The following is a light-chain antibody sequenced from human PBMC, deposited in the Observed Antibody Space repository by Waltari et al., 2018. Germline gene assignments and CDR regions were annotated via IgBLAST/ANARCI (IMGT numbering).Light chain of an antibody. J-gene: IGLJ1*01. V-gene: IGLV2-23*02. CDR1: SSDFGKSNL. Sequence: QSALTQPRSVSGSPGQSTTISCTGASSDFGKSNLVSWFQQYPGKAPTLLIYEVSNRPSGVSDRFSGSKSGNTASLTIYGLRTEDEAEYYCSSNAGGHVVFGSGTKVTVL. CDR3: SSNAGGHVV. CDR2: EVS.